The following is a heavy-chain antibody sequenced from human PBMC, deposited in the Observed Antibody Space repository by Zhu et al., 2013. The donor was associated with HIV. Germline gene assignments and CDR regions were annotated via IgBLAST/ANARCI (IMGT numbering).Heavy chain of an antibody. CDR2: INPNSGGT. Sequence: QVQLVQSGAEVKKPGASVKVSCKASGYTFTGYYMHWVRQAPGQGLEWMGWINPNSGGTNYAQKFQGRVTMTRDTSISTAYMELSRLRSDDTAVYYCARVGLGTGIAGRTRWYPWGQGTLVTVSS. J-gene: IGHJ5*02. D-gene: IGHD6-13*01. CDR3: ARVGLGTGIAGRTRWYP. V-gene: IGHV1-2*02. CDR1: GYTFTGYY.